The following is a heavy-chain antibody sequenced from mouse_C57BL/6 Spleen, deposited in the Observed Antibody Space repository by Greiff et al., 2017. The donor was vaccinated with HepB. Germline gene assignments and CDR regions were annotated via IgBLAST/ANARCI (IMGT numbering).Heavy chain of an antibody. CDR1: GYTFTDYY. Sequence: VQLQQSGAELVRPGASVKLSCKASGYTFTDYYINWVKQRPGQGLEWIARIYPGSGNTYYNEKFKGKATLTAEKSSSTAYMQLSSLTSEDSAVYFCARGGYGSSSFDYWGQGTTLTVSS. J-gene: IGHJ2*01. V-gene: IGHV1-76*01. CDR3: ARGGYGSSSFDY. D-gene: IGHD1-1*01. CDR2: IYPGSGNT.